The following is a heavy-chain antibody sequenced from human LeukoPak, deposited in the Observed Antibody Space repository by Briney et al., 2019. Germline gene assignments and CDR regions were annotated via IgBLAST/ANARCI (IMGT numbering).Heavy chain of an antibody. J-gene: IGHJ4*02. V-gene: IGHV4-59*08. CDR3: ARQSVNYDILTGSDY. Sequence: SETLSLTCTVSGDSISSYYWSWIRQPPGKGLEWIGYIYYSGSTNYNPSLKSRVTISVDTSKNQLSLKLSSVTAADTAVYYCARQSVNYDILTGSDYWGQGTLVTVSS. CDR2: IYYSGST. CDR1: GDSISSYY. D-gene: IGHD3-9*01.